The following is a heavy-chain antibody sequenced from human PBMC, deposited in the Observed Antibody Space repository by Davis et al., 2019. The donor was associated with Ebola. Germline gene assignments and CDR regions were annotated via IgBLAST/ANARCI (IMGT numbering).Heavy chain of an antibody. CDR2: ISGSGGST. D-gene: IGHD4-23*01. J-gene: IGHJ4*02. V-gene: IGHV3-23*01. CDR3: AKDKATVGFY. Sequence: GGSLRLSCTASGFTFGDYAMSWVRQAPGKGLEWVSAISGSGGSTYYADSVKGRFTISRDNSKNTLYLQMNSLRAEDTAVYYCAKDKATVGFYWGQGTLVTVSS. CDR1: GFTFGDYA.